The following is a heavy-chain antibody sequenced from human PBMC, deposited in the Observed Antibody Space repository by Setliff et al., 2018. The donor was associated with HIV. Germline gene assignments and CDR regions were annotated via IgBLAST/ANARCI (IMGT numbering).Heavy chain of an antibody. CDR1: GYTFTQYP. Sequence: ASVKVSCKASGYTFTQYPMHWVRQAPGQRLEWMGWINAGNGNTKYSQKFQGRVTITRDTSTNTTYMELNSLRSEDTAVYYCASLLGLANAFDIWGQGTRVTVS. CDR2: INAGNGNT. J-gene: IGHJ3*02. D-gene: IGHD3-16*01. V-gene: IGHV1-3*01. CDR3: ASLLGLANAFDI.